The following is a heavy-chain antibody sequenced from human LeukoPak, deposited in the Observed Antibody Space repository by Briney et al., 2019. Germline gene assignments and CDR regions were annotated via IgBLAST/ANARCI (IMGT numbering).Heavy chain of an antibody. CDR1: GGSISSYY. Sequence: SETLSLTCTVSGGSISSYYWSWIRQPAGKGLEWIGRIYTRASTNYNPSLKSRVAMSVDTSKNQFSLRLSSVTAADTAVYYCATYGDYAFDYWGLGTLVTVSS. CDR2: IYTRAST. D-gene: IGHD4-17*01. CDR3: ATYGDYAFDY. V-gene: IGHV4-4*07. J-gene: IGHJ4*02.